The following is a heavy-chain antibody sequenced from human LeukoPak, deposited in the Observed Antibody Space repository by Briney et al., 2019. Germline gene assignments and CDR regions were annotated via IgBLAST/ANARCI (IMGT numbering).Heavy chain of an antibody. D-gene: IGHD2-21*01. Sequence: PSETLSLTCTVSGGSIRSSSHYWGWIRQPPGEGLEWIGIIYHSGTTYYNASLKSRVTISVDTSKNQFSLKLSSVTAADTAVYYCAREGERVPDAFDIWGQGTMVTVSS. CDR1: GGSIRSSSHY. CDR2: IYHSGTT. V-gene: IGHV4-39*07. CDR3: AREGERVPDAFDI. J-gene: IGHJ3*02.